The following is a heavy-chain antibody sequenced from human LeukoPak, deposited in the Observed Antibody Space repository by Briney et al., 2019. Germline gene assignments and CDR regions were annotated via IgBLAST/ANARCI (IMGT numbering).Heavy chain of an antibody. V-gene: IGHV4-38-2*01. CDR1: GYSISSGYY. Sequence: SETLSLTCAVSGYSISSGYYWGWIRQPPGKGLEWIGSIYHSGSTYYNPSLKSRVTISVDTSKNQFSLKLTSVTAADTAVYYCARNSYTSGWSTFDYWGQGTLVTVSS. D-gene: IGHD6-19*01. J-gene: IGHJ4*02. CDR2: IYHSGST. CDR3: ARNSYTSGWSTFDY.